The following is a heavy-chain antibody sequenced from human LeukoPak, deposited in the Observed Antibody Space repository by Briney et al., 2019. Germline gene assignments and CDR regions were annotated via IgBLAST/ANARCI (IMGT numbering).Heavy chain of an antibody. CDR3: ARDGYCSSTSCYTGLDAFDI. V-gene: IGHV3-21*01. Sequence: PGGSLRLSCAASGFTFSSYSMNWVRQAPGKGLEWVSSISSSSSYIYYADSVKGRFTISRDNAKNSLYLQMNSLRAEDTAVYYCARDGYCSSTSCYTGLDAFDIWGQGTMVTVSS. J-gene: IGHJ3*02. D-gene: IGHD2-2*02. CDR2: ISSSSSYI. CDR1: GFTFSSYS.